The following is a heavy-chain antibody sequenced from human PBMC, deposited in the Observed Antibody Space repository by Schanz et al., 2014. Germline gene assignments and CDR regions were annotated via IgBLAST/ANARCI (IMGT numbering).Heavy chain of an antibody. CDR2: INTGSNYI. CDR1: GFSFSDYY. Sequence: QVHLLESGGGLVEPGGSLRLSCAASGFSFSDYYMSWIRQAPGKGLEWISFINTGSNYINYADSVKGRFTISRDNTKNSLFLQLNSLRADDTAVYYCARNRGSGGQISYFDLWGRGTLVTVSS. D-gene: IGHD1-26*01. CDR3: ARNRGSGGQISYFDL. V-gene: IGHV3-11*03. J-gene: IGHJ2*01.